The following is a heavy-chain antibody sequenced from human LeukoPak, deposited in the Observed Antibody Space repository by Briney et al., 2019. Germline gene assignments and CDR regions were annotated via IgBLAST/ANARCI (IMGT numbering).Heavy chain of an antibody. CDR3: ARADIVVVPAADYDY. D-gene: IGHD2-2*01. CDR1: GDTFTGYY. Sequence: ASAKVSCKASGDTFTGYYMHWVRQAPGQGLEWMGWINPNSGGTNYAQKFQGRVTMTRDTSISTAYMELSRLRSDDTAVYYCARADIVVVPAADYDYWGQGTLVTVSS. V-gene: IGHV1-2*02. CDR2: INPNSGGT. J-gene: IGHJ4*02.